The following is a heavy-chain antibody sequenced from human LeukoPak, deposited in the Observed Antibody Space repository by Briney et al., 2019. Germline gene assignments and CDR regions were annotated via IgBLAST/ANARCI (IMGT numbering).Heavy chain of an antibody. CDR3: VRDRPHNWFDT. J-gene: IGHJ5*02. CDR1: GYTFSGYY. V-gene: IGHV1-2*02. Sequence: GASVKVSCKASGYTFSGYYIHWVRQAPGQGLEWLGLIKPDSGDTKYAQNFRGRVTMTRDTSITTAYMELNRLTSDDTAVYYCVRDRPHNWFDTWGQGTLVTVSS. CDR2: IKPDSGDT.